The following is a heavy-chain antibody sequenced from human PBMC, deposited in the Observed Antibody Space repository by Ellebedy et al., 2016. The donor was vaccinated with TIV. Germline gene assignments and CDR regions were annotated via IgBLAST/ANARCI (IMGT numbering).Heavy chain of an antibody. CDR1: GFTFRSYA. CDR2: ISNTGSRK. V-gene: IGHV3-23*01. Sequence: PGGSLRLSCAASGFTFRSYAISWVPQAPGKGLEWVSTISNTGSRKYYADSVEGRFIISRDNSQQTLYLQMNSLRAEDTAVYYCAKGRGGGTDTSAPRYYFDYWGLGTLVTVSS. CDR3: AKGRGGGTDTSAPRYYFDY. D-gene: IGHD3-22*01. J-gene: IGHJ4*02.